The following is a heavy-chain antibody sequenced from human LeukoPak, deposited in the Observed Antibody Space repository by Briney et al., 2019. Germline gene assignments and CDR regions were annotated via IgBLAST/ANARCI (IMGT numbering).Heavy chain of an antibody. CDR2: VDPEDGET. CDR3: ASYVGYDFWSGPDGYFDY. D-gene: IGHD3-3*01. V-gene: IGHV1-69-2*01. CDR1: GYTFTDYY. J-gene: IGHJ4*02. Sequence: ATVKISCKVSGYTFTDYYMHWVQQAPGKGLEWMGLVDPEDGETIYAEKFQGRVTITADTSTDTAYMELSSLRSEDTAVYYCASYVGYDFWSGPDGYFDYGGQGTLVTVSS.